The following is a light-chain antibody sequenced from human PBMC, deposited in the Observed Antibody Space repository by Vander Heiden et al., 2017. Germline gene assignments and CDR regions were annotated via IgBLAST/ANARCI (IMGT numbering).Light chain of an antibody. CDR3: KQYHTPPRT. Sequence: DIVLTPSPDSLPVSLGERATANCKSSQTLLYNSDNKNYLAWYQHKPGQPPKLLFYWASTRASGVPDRFSASGSSTEFTLTIGSLQAEDVAVYYCKQYHTPPRTFGQGTKVEIK. CDR2: WAS. J-gene: IGKJ1*01. CDR1: QTLLYNSDNKNY. V-gene: IGKV4-1*01.